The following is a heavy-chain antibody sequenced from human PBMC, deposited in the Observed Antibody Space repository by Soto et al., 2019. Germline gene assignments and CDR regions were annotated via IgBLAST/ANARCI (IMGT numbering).Heavy chain of an antibody. J-gene: IGHJ4*02. D-gene: IGHD6-13*01. Sequence: SVKVSCKASGGTFSSYAISWVRQAPGQGLEWMGGIIPIFGTANYAQKFQGRVTITADESTSTAYMELSSLRSEDTAVYYCASDSSSWYYFDYWGQGTLVTVSS. V-gene: IGHV1-69*13. CDR3: ASDSSSWYYFDY. CDR1: GGTFSSYA. CDR2: IIPIFGTA.